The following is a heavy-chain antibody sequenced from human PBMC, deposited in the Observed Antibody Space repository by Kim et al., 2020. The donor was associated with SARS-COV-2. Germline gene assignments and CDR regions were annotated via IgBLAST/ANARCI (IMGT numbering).Heavy chain of an antibody. CDR2: INTDGTTT. J-gene: IGHJ6*02. CDR1: GFTFSTYW. CDR3: LRSANWYVGMDV. V-gene: IGHV3-74*03. D-gene: IGHD6-13*01. Sequence: GGSLRLSCEASGFTFSTYWMHWVRQVPGKGLVWVSRINTDGTTTTYADSVKGRFTISRDNAKNTLYLQMNTLRVEDMAVYYCLRSANWYVGMDVWGRGTTVTVSS.